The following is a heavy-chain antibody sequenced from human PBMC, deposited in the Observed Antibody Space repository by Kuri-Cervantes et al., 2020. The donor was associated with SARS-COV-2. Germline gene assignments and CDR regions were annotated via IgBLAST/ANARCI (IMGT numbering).Heavy chain of an antibody. Sequence: ASVKVSCKASGYTFTSYYRHCGRHPPGQGREWMVIINPSGGSTSYAQKFQGRVTMTSDTSTSTVYMELISRRFEDPAVYYCARTTYYYDSSGYFEWFYWFDPWGQGTLVTVSS. V-gene: IGHV1-46*01. J-gene: IGHJ5*02. CDR2: INPSGGST. CDR1: GYTFTSYY. D-gene: IGHD3-22*01. CDR3: ARTTYYYDSSGYFEWFYWFDP.